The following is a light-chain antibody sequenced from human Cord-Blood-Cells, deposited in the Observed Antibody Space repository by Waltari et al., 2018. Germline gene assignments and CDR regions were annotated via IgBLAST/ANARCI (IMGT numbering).Light chain of an antibody. J-gene: IGKJ2*03. CDR1: QSVSSN. V-gene: IGKV3-15*01. CDR2: GAS. Sequence: EIVMTQSPATLSVSPGERATLSCRASQSVSSNLAWYHQKPGQAPRLLIYGASTRATGIPARFSGSGSGTEFTLTISSLQSEDFAVHYCQQYNNWPYSFGQGTKLEIK. CDR3: QQYNNWPYS.